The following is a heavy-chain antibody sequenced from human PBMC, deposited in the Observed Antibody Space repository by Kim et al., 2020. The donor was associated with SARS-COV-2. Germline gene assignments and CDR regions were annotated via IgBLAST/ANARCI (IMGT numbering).Heavy chain of an antibody. J-gene: IGHJ5*02. CDR1: GDSISSSNW. Sequence: SETLSLTCLVSGDSISSSNWWSWVRQPPGKGLEWIGEVHYSGTTNYNPSLVSRVTISLDKPNNQVSLKLTSVTAADTAVYYCTRPAVEYNWFAPWGHGTLVTVSS. CDR2: VHYSGTT. V-gene: IGHV4-4*02. CDR3: TRPAVEYNWFAP.